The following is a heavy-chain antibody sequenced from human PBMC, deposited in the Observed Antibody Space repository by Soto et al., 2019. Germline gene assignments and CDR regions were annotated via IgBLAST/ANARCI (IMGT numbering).Heavy chain of an antibody. D-gene: IGHD1-1*01. CDR2: INPSGGST. V-gene: IGHV1-46*03. CDR3: ARDLEPYYYYMDV. J-gene: IGHJ6*03. CDR1: GYTFTSYY. Sequence: GASVKVSCKASGYTFTSYYMRWVRLAPGQGLEWMGIINPSGGSTSYAQKFQGRVTMTRDTSTSTVYMELSSLRSEDTAVYYCARDLEPYYYYMDVWGKGTTGTVSS.